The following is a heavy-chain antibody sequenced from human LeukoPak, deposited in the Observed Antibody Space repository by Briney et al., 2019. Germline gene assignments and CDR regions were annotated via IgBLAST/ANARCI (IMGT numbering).Heavy chain of an antibody. CDR2: TYQRSKWYN. V-gene: IGHV6-1*01. Sequence: SQILSLTCAISGDSVSSNSAAWNWIRQSPSRGLEWLGRTYQRSKWYNDYAVSVKSRITINPDISKNQFSLQLNSVTPEDTAVYYCARSPSPYSSGWYFDYWGQGTLVTVSS. CDR1: GDSVSSNSAA. CDR3: ARSPSPYSSGWYFDY. D-gene: IGHD6-19*01. J-gene: IGHJ4*02.